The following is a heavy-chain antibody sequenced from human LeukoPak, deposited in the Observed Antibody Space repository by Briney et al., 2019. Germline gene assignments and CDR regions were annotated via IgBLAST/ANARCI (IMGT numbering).Heavy chain of an antibody. V-gene: IGHV1-18*01. CDR2: ISAYNGNT. Sequence: ASVKVSCKASGYTFTSYGISRVRQAPGQGLEWMGWISAYNGNTNYAQKLQGRVTMTTDTSTSTAYMELRSLRSDDTAVYYCARDKSEYCSGGSCYGDYWGQGTLVTVSS. CDR3: ARDKSEYCSGGSCYGDY. D-gene: IGHD2-15*01. CDR1: GYTFTSYG. J-gene: IGHJ4*02.